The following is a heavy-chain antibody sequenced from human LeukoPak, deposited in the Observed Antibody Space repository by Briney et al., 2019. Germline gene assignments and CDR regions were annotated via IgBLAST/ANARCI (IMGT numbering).Heavy chain of an antibody. CDR2: INNSGRT. V-gene: IGHV4-34*01. D-gene: IGHD3-22*01. J-gene: IGHJ4*02. CDR1: GGSFSGYY. CDR3: ARAHSSGYYYAYFDY. Sequence: SETLSLTCAVYGGSFSGYYCSWIRQPPGKWMEWIGEINNSGRTNYNPSLKSRVPISVDTSQNQFSLKLSAVTAADTAVYYCARAHSSGYYYAYFDYWGQGSLVTVSP.